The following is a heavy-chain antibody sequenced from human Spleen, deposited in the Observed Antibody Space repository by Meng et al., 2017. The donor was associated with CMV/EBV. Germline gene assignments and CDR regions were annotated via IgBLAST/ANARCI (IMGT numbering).Heavy chain of an antibody. J-gene: IGHJ4*02. Sequence: SGPTLVKPTQTFTLTCTFSGFSLSTSGVGVGWIRQPPGRALEWLALIYWNDDKRYSPSLKSRLTITKDTSKNQVVLTMTNMDPVDTATYYCAHSLFWQQLGPFDYWGQGTLVTVSS. CDR2: IYWNDDK. CDR1: GFSLSTSGVG. CDR3: AHSLFWQQLGPFDY. V-gene: IGHV2-5*01. D-gene: IGHD6-13*01.